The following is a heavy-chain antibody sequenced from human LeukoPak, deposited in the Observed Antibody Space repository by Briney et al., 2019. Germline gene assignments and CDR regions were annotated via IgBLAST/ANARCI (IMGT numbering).Heavy chain of an antibody. V-gene: IGHV3-9*01. CDR3: GKDLKPGGMDV. CDR2: IYWDGGGV. CDR1: GSTFNDYA. J-gene: IGHJ6*02. Sequence: PGRSLRLSCAVSGSTFNDYAMHWVRQAPGKGLEWVSGIYWDGGGVGYADSVKGRFTISRDKAKNSLYLQMNSLRPEDTASCYCGKDLKPGGMDVWGQGTTVTVSS.